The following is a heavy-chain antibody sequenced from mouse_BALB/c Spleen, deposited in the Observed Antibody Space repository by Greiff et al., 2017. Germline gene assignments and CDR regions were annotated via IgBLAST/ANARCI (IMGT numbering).Heavy chain of an antibody. Sequence: VKLQESGPGLVAPSQSLSITCTVSGFSLTSYGVHWVRQPPGKGLEWLGVIWAGGSTNYNSALMSRLSISKDNSKSQVFLKMNSLQTDDTAMYYCARDDWDWFAYWGQGTLVTVSA. CDR1: GFSLTSYG. D-gene: IGHD4-1*01. V-gene: IGHV2-9*02. J-gene: IGHJ3*01. CDR3: ARDDWDWFAY. CDR2: IWAGGST.